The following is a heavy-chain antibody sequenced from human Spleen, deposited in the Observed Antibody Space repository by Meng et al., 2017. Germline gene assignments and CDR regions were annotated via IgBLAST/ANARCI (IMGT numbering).Heavy chain of an antibody. CDR2: IGHSGIT. J-gene: IGHJ5*02. V-gene: IGHV4-39*01. CDR3: VRSSGWVRTGFDP. Sequence: QVQLQESGPGLVKPSEALSLTCSVSGGSLSTRGYYWGWIRQPPGKGLEWIGSIGHSGITYYTPSLKSRVTVSIDTSKSQFSLKLTSVTAADTAVYYCVRSSGWVRTGFDPWGQGTLVTVSS. D-gene: IGHD6-19*01. CDR1: GGSLSTRGYY.